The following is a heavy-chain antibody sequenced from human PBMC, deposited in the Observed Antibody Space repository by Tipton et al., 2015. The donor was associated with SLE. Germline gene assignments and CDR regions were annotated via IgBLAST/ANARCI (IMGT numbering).Heavy chain of an antibody. CDR1: GYTFTVHN. Sequence: QVQLVQSGAEVKKPGASVKVSCKTSGYTFTVHNIHWVRQAPGQGLECMGWIKPNSADTTYSQRFQGRVTMTRDTSISTAYLELSSLTSEDTAVYYCAREDTSSPFCGGNDCYSFDYWGQGSLVTVSS. V-gene: IGHV1-2*02. CDR2: IKPNSADT. CDR3: AREDTSSPFCGGNDCYSFDY. D-gene: IGHD2-21*01. J-gene: IGHJ4*02.